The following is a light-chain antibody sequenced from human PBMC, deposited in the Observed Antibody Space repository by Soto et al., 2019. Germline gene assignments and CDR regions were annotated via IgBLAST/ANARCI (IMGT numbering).Light chain of an antibody. J-gene: IGKJ2*01. V-gene: IGKV1-39*01. Sequence: DSQMTQSPSSLSASLGDRFSITCRASQSISGYLKRYQQMPGKAPKLLIYGASSLQSRVPSRFSGSQSRTDFTLTITSLQPEDFATYYCQQRYNIPRTFGQGTKLAIK. CDR2: GAS. CDR1: QSISGY. CDR3: QQRYNIPRT.